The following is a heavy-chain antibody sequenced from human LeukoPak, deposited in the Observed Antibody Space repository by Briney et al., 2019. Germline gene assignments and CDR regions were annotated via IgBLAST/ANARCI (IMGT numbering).Heavy chain of an antibody. D-gene: IGHD1-20*01. CDR1: GFTFSSYW. V-gene: IGHV3-66*01. CDR2: IYSGGST. J-gene: IGHJ4*02. CDR3: AVNWSY. Sequence: GGSLRLSCAASGFTFSSYWMSWVRQAPGKGLEWVSVIYSGGSTYYPDSVKGRFTISRDNSKNTLYLQMNSLRAEDTAVYYCAVNWSYWGQGTLVTVSS.